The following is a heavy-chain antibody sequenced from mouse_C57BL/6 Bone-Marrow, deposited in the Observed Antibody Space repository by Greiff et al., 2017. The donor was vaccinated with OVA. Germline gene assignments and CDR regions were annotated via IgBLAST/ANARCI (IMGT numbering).Heavy chain of an antibody. CDR1: GYAFTNYL. J-gene: IGHJ2*01. Sequence: VKLMESGAELVRPGTSVKVSCKASGYAFTNYLIEWVKQRPGQGLEWIGVINPGSGGTNYNEKFKGKATLTADKSSSTAYMQLSSLTSEDSAVYFCARERGNYVDYWGQGTTLTVSS. V-gene: IGHV1-54*01. CDR3: ARERGNYVDY. CDR2: INPGSGGT.